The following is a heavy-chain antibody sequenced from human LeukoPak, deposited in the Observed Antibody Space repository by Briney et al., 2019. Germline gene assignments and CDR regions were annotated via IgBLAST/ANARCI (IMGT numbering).Heavy chain of an antibody. V-gene: IGHV3-23*01. D-gene: IGHD3-22*01. CDR3: AKDVLHDGSVYYANYLDS. CDR2: ISGSNGRT. Sequence: PGGSLTLSCAASGFTFSAHAMSWVRQPPGKGLEWVSAISGSNGRTHYADSLRGRFSISRDNSKNTLYLQMSSLRADDTAVYYCAKDVLHDGSVYYANYLDSWGHGTLVTVSS. J-gene: IGHJ5*01. CDR1: GFTFSAHA.